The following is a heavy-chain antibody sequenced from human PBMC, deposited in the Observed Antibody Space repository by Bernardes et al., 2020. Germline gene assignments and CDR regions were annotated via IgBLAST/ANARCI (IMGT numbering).Heavy chain of an antibody. CDR1: GFTFSSYW. Sequence: GGSLRLSCAASGFTFSSYWMSWVRQAPGKGLEWVANIKQDGSEKYYVDSVKGRFTISRDNARNSLYLQMNSLRAEDTAVYYCARDLLEERGRAYCGGDCQDYFDYWGQGTLVTVSS. V-gene: IGHV3-7*01. CDR3: ARDLLEERGRAYCGGDCQDYFDY. D-gene: IGHD2-21*01. J-gene: IGHJ4*02. CDR2: IKQDGSEK.